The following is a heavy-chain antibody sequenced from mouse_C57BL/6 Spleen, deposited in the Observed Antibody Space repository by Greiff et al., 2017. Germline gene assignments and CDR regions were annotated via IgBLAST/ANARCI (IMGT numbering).Heavy chain of an antibody. D-gene: IGHD2-5*01. J-gene: IGHJ4*01. V-gene: IGHV2-5*01. CDR2: IWRGGST. CDR3: AKSGDGAYYSNYGQGY. Sequence: QVQLQQSGPGLVQPSQSLSITCTVSGFSLTSYGVHWVRQSPGKGLEWLGVIWRGGSTDYNAAFMSRLSITKDNSKSQVFFKMNSLQADDTAIYYCAKSGDGAYYSNYGQGYWGQGTSVTVSS. CDR1: GFSLTSYG.